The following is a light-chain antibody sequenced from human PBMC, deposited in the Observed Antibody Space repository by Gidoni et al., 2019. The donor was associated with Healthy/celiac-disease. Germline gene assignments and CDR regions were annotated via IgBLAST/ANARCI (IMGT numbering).Light chain of an antibody. CDR1: QSVLYSSNNKNY. Sequence: ERATINCKSSQSVLYSSNNKNYLAWYQQKPGQPPKLLIYWASTRESGVPDRFSGSGSGTDFTLTISSLQAEDVAVYYCQQYYSTPPFFGQGTKLEIK. V-gene: IGKV4-1*01. CDR2: WAS. CDR3: QQYYSTPPF. J-gene: IGKJ2*01.